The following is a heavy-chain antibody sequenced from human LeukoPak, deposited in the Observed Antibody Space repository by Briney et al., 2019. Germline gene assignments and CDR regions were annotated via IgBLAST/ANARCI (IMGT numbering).Heavy chain of an antibody. CDR1: GFTISNYW. V-gene: IGHV3-7*01. D-gene: IGHD5-18*01. CDR2: IKQDGSGK. Sequence: PGGSLRLSCAASGFTISNYWMSWVRQAPGKGLEWVANIKQDGSGKYYVDSVKGRFTISRDNAKNSVYLQMNSLRADDTAVYYCARLVVVSTGIQIWLHYYYYMDVWGKGTTVTVSS. J-gene: IGHJ6*03. CDR3: ARLVVVSTGIQIWLHYYYYMDV.